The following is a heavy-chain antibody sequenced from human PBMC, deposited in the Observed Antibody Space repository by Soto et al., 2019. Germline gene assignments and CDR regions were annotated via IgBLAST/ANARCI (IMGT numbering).Heavy chain of an antibody. CDR2: INSDGSST. Sequence: SGGSLRLSCAASGFTFSSYWMHWVRQAPGKGLVWVSRINSDGSSTSYADSVKGRFTISRDNAKNTLYLQMNSLRAEDTAVYYCARDGLNSYGYLYYYYYGMDVWGQGTTVTVSS. CDR1: GFTFSSYW. CDR3: ARDGLNSYGYLYYYYYGMDV. V-gene: IGHV3-74*01. J-gene: IGHJ6*02. D-gene: IGHD5-18*01.